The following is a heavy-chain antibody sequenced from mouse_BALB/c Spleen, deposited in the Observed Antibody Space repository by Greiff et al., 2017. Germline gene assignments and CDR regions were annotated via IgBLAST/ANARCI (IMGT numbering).Heavy chain of an antibody. CDR1: GYSFTGYT. Sequence: EVQLQQSGPELVKPGASMKISCKASGYSFTGYTMNWVKQSHGKNLEWIGLINPYNGGTSYNQKFKGKATLTVDKSSSTAYMELLSLTSEDSAVYYCARGRVYYGYDGYYFDYWGQGTTLTVSS. CDR3: ARGRVYYGYDGYYFDY. D-gene: IGHD2-2*01. V-gene: IGHV1-18*01. J-gene: IGHJ2*01. CDR2: INPYNGGT.